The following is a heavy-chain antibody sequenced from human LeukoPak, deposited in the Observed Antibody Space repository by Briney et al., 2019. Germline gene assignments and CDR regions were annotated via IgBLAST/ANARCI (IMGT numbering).Heavy chain of an antibody. V-gene: IGHV4-34*01. Sequence: SETLSLTCTVSGGSISNYYWSWIRQPPGKGLEWIGEINHSGSTNYNPSLKSRVTISVDTSKNQFSLKLSSVTAADTAVYYCARTRRVATKFDYWGQGTLVTVSS. D-gene: IGHD5-12*01. J-gene: IGHJ4*02. CDR2: INHSGST. CDR3: ARTRRVATKFDY. CDR1: GGSISNYY.